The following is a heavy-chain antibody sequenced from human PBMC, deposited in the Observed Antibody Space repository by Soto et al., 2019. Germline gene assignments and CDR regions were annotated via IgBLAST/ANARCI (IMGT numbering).Heavy chain of an antibody. V-gene: IGHV3-7*03. CDR3: ARDLQTYDY. CDR2: IKQDGSEK. J-gene: IGHJ4*02. CDR1: GFTFISYW. Sequence: GGSLRLSCAASGFTFISYWMSWVRQAPGKGLEWVANIKQDGSEKYYVDSVKGRFTISRDNAKNSLYLQMNSLRAEDAAVYYCARDLQTYDYWGQGTLVTVSS.